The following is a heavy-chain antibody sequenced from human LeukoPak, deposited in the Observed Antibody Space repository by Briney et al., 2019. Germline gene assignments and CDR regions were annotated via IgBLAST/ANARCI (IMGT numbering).Heavy chain of an antibody. V-gene: IGHV3-73*01. D-gene: IGHD3-22*01. CDR2: IRSKANSYAT. CDR1: GFTFSGSA. Sequence: SGGSLRLSCAASGFTFSGSAMQWVRQASGKGLEWGGRIRSKANSYATAYAASVKGRFTISRDDSKNTAYLQMNSLKTEDTAVYYCTGLDYYDSSDPNYWGQGTLVTVSS. J-gene: IGHJ4*02. CDR3: TGLDYYDSSDPNY.